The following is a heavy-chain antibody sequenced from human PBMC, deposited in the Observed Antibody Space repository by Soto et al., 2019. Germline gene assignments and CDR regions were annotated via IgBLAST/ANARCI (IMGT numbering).Heavy chain of an antibody. V-gene: IGHV3-23*01. J-gene: IGHJ3*02. CDR2: ISGSGGST. CDR3: ANSPRKNDAFHI. CDR1: GFTFSSYA. Sequence: GGSLRLSCAASGFTFSSYAMSWVRHAPGKGLEWVSAISGSGGSTYYADSVKGRFTISRDNSKNTLYLQVNSLRAEDTAVYYCANSPRKNDAFHIWGQGTMVTVS.